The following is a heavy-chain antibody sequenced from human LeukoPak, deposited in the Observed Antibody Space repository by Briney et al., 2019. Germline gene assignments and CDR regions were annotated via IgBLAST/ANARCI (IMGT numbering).Heavy chain of an antibody. J-gene: IGHJ4*02. D-gene: IGHD2-2*01. CDR1: GGSFSGYY. CDR3: ARSRRETYCSSTSCAKGYFDY. V-gene: IGHV4-34*01. Sequence: KPSETLSLTCAVYGGSFSGYYWSWIRQPPGKGLEWIGEINHSGSTNYNPSLKSRVTISVDTSKNQFSLKLSSVTAADTAVYYCARSRRETYCSSTSCAKGYFDYWGQGTLVTVSS. CDR2: INHSGST.